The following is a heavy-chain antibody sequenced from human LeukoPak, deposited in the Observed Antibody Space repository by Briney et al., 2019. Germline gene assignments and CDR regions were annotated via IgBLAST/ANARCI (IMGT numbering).Heavy chain of an antibody. J-gene: IGHJ4*02. V-gene: IGHV3-30*18. D-gene: IGHD1-26*01. CDR3: AKDKRGSSQHFDS. CDR1: RFTFSTYG. CDR2: ISYDGSSK. Sequence: GGSLRLSSPASRFTFSTYGMHWVRQAPGKGLEWVAYISYDGSSKYYADSVKGRCTISRDNSKNTLYLQMNSLRDADTAVYYCAKDKRGSSQHFDSWGQGTLVTVSS.